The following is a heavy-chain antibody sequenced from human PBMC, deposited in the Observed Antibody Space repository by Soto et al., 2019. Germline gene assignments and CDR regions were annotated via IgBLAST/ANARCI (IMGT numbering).Heavy chain of an antibody. CDR1: GGSVRRGETY. CDR2: IHYSGST. V-gene: IGHV4-30-4*02. CDR3: ARSLYSGSYTNWFDP. J-gene: IGHJ5*02. Sequence: PSETLSLTCNVSGGSVRRGETYWSWIRQSPGNGLEWIGYIHYSGSTYYNPSLRSRVTMSLDMSKKQFSLKLSSVTAADTAVYYCARSLYSGSYTNWFDPWGQGTLVTVSS. D-gene: IGHD1-26*01.